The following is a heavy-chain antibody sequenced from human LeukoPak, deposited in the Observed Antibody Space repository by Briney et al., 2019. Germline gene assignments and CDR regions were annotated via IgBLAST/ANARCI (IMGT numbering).Heavy chain of an antibody. CDR3: ARKFRYCANGICPNWFDP. V-gene: IGHV4-38-2*01. CDR2: INHSGST. J-gene: IGHJ5*02. Sequence: PSETLSLTCAVSGYSISSGYYWGWIRQPPGKGLEWIGEINHSGSTNYNPSLKSRVTISVDTSKNQFSLKLSSVTAADTAVYYCARKFRYCANGICPNWFDPWGQGTLVTVSS. D-gene: IGHD2-8*01. CDR1: GYSISSGYY.